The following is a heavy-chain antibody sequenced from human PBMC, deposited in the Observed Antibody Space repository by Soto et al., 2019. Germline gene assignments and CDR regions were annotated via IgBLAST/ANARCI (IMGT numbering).Heavy chain of an antibody. Sequence: QVQLVESGGGVVQPGRSVRLSCAASGFTFSSYDMHWVRQAPGKGLEWVAVISSDGSTKYYADSVKGRVTISRDNSKNTLDLQMNSLRVEDTAVYYCAKGERGGYDRPVDNWGQGTLVTVSS. CDR1: GFTFSSYD. D-gene: IGHD3-22*01. CDR3: AKGERGGYDRPVDN. CDR2: ISSDGSTK. V-gene: IGHV3-30*18. J-gene: IGHJ4*02.